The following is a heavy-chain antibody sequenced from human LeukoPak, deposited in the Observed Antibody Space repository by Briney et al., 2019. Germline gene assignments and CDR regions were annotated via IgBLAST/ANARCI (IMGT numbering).Heavy chain of an antibody. Sequence: GGSPRLSCAASRFTFSSYWMSWVRQGPGKGLEWVASIKQDGSEKQYVDSLKGRFTISRDNAKNSLYLQMNSLRAEDTAVYYCARVAVAATGAFDIWGQGTMVTVSS. V-gene: IGHV3-7*04. D-gene: IGHD6-19*01. J-gene: IGHJ3*02. CDR2: IKQDGSEK. CDR1: RFTFSSYW. CDR3: ARVAVAATGAFDI.